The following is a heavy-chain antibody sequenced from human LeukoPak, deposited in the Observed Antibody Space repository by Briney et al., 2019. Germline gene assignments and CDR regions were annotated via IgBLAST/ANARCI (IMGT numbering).Heavy chain of an antibody. CDR1: GGSISSGSYY. CDR3: ARDQAGVEMARFDY. CDR2: IYTSGST. V-gene: IGHV4-61*02. J-gene: IGHJ4*02. D-gene: IGHD5-24*01. Sequence: PSQTLFLTCTVSGGSISSGSYYWSWIRQPAGKGLEWIGRIYTSGSTSYNPSLKSRVTISADTSKNQFSLKLSSVTAADTAVYYCARDQAGVEMARFDYWGQGTLVTVSS.